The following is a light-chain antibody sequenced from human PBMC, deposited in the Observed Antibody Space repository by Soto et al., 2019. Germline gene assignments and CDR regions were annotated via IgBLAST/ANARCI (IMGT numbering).Light chain of an antibody. CDR1: QSVSSSY. J-gene: IGKJ2*01. CDR3: QQYGSSPYT. CDR2: GES. V-gene: IGKV3-20*01. Sequence: DIVLTQSPGTLSLSPGERATLSCRASQSVSSSYLAWYQQKPGQAPRLLIYGESSRATGIPDRFSGSGSGTDFALPISRLEPEDFAVYYCQQYGSSPYTFGQGTKLEI.